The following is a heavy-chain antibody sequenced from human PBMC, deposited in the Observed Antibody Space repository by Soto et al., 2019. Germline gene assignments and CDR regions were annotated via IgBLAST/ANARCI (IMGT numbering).Heavy chain of an antibody. V-gene: IGHV3-23*01. Sequence: EVQLLESGGGLVQPGGSLRLSCTTSGFTFTNYAMSWVRQAPGKGLEWVSAISGSGATTYYADSVKGRFTISRDNSKTTRYLQMNSLRADDTAVYYGAKDHRHWGQGTLVTVSS. CDR3: AKDHRH. J-gene: IGHJ4*02. CDR1: GFTFTNYA. CDR2: ISGSGATT.